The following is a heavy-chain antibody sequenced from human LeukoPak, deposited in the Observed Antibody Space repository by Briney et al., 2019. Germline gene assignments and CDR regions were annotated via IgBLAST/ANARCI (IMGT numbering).Heavy chain of an antibody. D-gene: IGHD1-26*01. CDR2: IYTSGST. V-gene: IGHV4-61*02. CDR3: ARRVGWNAFDI. Sequence: SQTLSLTCTVSGGSVTGGNYDWSWVRQPAGKGLEWIGRIYTSGSTNYNPSLKSRVAISLDTSKNQVSLKLISVTAADTAIYYCARRVGWNAFDIWGQGTVVTVSS. CDR1: GGSVTGGNYD. J-gene: IGHJ3*02.